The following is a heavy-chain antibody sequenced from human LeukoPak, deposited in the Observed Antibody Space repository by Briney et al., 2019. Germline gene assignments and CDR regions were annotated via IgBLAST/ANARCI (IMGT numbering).Heavy chain of an antibody. CDR2: IYYSGST. D-gene: IGHD1-26*01. V-gene: IGHV4-39*01. J-gene: IGHJ4*02. Sequence: SSETLSLTCTVSGGSISSSSYYWGWIRQPPGKGLEWIGRIYYSGSTYYNPSLKSRVTISVDTSKNKFSLKLSSVTAADTAVYYCAREWELLLDYWGQGTLVTVSS. CDR1: GGSISSSSYY. CDR3: AREWELLLDY.